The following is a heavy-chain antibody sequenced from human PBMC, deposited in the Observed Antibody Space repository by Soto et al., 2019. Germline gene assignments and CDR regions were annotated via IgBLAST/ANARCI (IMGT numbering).Heavy chain of an antibody. Sequence: SDTLSLTRTVSGGSMSRYYWTWIRQPPGKGLEWIGNIHYTGSTNYIPSLKSRVTILLGTSTSQFSLKVSSVTAADTAVYYCARDLTISSTDGPLDPWGHGTLVTVSS. J-gene: IGHJ5*02. CDR1: GGSMSRYY. CDR3: ARDLTISSTDGPLDP. CDR2: IHYTGST. D-gene: IGHD1-1*01. V-gene: IGHV4-59*01.